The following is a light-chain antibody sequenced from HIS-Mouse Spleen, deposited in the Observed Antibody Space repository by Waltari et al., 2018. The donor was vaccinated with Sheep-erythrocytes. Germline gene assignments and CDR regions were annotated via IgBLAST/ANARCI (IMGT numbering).Light chain of an antibody. J-gene: IGLJ2*01. CDR1: GLRSYY. Sequence: SSALTQDPAVSVALGQPVRITCQGDGLRSYYASWFQQKPGQAPVLVIYGKNNRPSGIPDRFSGSSSGNTASLTITGAQAEDEADFYCNSRDSSGNHLGVVFGGGTKLTVL. CDR3: NSRDSSGNHLGVV. V-gene: IGLV3-19*01. CDR2: GKN.